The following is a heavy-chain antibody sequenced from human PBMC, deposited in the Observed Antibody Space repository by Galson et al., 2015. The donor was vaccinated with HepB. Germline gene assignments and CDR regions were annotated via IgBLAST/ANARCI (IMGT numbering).Heavy chain of an antibody. CDR2: VSYDGNED. D-gene: IGHD4-17*01. J-gene: IGHJ2*01. CDR1: GFTFSSYT. Sequence: LRLSCAASGFTFSSYTMHWVRQTPVKGLEWMAVVSYDGNEDNHADSVKGRFTISRDNSKNILYMQMNSLRPEDTAVYYCVRARTSVATSGYFDLWGRGTLVSVSS. V-gene: IGHV3-30*04. CDR3: VRARTSVATSGYFDL.